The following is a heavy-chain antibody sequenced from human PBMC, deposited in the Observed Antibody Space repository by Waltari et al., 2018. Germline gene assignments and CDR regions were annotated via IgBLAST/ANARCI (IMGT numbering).Heavy chain of an antibody. D-gene: IGHD5-18*01. Sequence: SWIRQPPGKGLEWIGEINHSGSTNYNPSLKSRVTISVDTSKNQFSLKLSSVTAADTAVYYCASGYSYGRGGYWGQGTLVTVSS. J-gene: IGHJ4*02. CDR2: INHSGST. CDR3: ASGYSYGRGGY. V-gene: IGHV4-34*01.